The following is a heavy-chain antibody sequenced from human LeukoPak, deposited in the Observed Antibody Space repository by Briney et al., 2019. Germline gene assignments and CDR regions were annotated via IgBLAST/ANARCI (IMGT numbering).Heavy chain of an antibody. D-gene: IGHD6-13*01. J-gene: IGHJ3*02. CDR1: GFTFSSYS. CDR3: AREIAAAGQDAFDI. CDR2: ISSSSSYI. Sequence: PGGSLRLSCAASGFTFSSYSMNWVRQAPGKGLEWVSSISSSSSYIYCADSVKGRFTISRDNAKNSLYLQMNSLRAEDTAVYYCAREIAAAGQDAFDIWGQGTMVTVSS. V-gene: IGHV3-21*01.